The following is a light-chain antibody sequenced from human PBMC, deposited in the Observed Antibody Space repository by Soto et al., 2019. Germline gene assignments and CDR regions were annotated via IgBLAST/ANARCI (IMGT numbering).Light chain of an antibody. Sequence: EIVMTQSPATLSVSPGERATLSCRASQTVSSNVAWYQQKPGQAPRLVIYGASIRATCIPARFSGSGSGTEFTLTISSLQSEDFAVYYCQQYDDWPPLTFGGGTKVEIK. CDR2: GAS. CDR3: QQYDDWPPLT. V-gene: IGKV3-15*01. CDR1: QTVSSN. J-gene: IGKJ4*01.